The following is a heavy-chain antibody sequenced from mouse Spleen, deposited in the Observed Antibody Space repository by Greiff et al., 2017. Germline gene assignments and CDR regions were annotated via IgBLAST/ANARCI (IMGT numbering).Heavy chain of an antibody. CDR3: ARDSLAWFAY. V-gene: IGHV7-3*02. CDR1: GFTFTDYY. J-gene: IGHJ3*01. Sequence: EVMLVESGGGLVQPGGSLRLSCATSGFTFTDYYMSWVRQPPGKALEWLGFIRNKANGYTTEYSASVKGRFTISRDNSQSILYLQMNTLRAEDSATYYCARDSLAWFAYWGQGTLVTVSA. CDR2: IRNKANGYTT.